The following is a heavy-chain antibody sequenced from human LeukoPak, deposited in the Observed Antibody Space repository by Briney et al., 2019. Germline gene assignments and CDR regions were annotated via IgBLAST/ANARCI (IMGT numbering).Heavy chain of an antibody. V-gene: IGHV3-30*18. J-gene: IGHJ5*02. CDR1: GFSFNNYG. CDR3: AKDVAGAATGGWFDP. Sequence: GGSLRLSCTASGFSFNNYGMHWVRQAPGKGLEWVAGISNEGSYKFYADSVKGRITISRDDSKNTLYLQMNSLRPEDAAFYYCAKDVAGAATGGWFDPWGQGTLVTVSS. CDR2: ISNEGSYK. D-gene: IGHD2-15*01.